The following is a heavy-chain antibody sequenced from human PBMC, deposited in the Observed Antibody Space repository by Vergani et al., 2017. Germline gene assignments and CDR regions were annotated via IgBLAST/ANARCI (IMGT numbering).Heavy chain of an antibody. CDR1: GSTFSSYN. J-gene: IGHJ4*02. CDR3: GRGMNIVSSSCDY. V-gene: IGHV3-48*01. D-gene: IGHD6-13*01. Sequence: QLLESGGGLIKPGGSLRLSCASSGSTFSSYNMNWIRQAPGKGLEWVSYIRSSSSTIYYADSLKGRFTITRDNAKNSLYLQMNSLRAEDTAVYYCGRGMNIVSSSCDYWGQGTMVTVSS. CDR2: IRSSSSTI.